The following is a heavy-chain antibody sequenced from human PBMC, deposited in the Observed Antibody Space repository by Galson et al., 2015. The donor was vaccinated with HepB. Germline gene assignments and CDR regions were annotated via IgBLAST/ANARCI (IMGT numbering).Heavy chain of an antibody. CDR1: GFTFSNYG. V-gene: IGHV3-30*18. J-gene: IGHJ6*02. CDR3: AKEQRYSESYFDAFYHNGMDA. CDR2: ISYDGSNQ. Sequence: SLRLSCAASGFTFSNYGMHWVRQAPGKGLEWVAVISYDGSNQYYAESVKGRFTISRENSKNTVFLQMNSLRVEDTAVFYCAKEQRYSESYFDAFYHNGMDAWGQGTTVTVSS. D-gene: IGHD1-26*01.